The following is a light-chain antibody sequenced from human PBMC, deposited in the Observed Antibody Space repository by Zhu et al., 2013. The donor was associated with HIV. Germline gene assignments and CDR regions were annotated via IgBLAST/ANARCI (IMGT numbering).Light chain of an antibody. CDR2: DNN. Sequence: QSVLTQPPSVSAAPGQKVTISCSGSSSNIGNNYVSWYQQLPGTAPKLLIYDNNKRPLRIPDRFSGSKSGTSASLAITGLQAEDEADYYCQSYDTSLSAWVFGGGTKLTVL. CDR1: SSNIGNNY. V-gene: IGLV1-51*01. J-gene: IGLJ3*02. CDR3: QSYDTSLSAWV.